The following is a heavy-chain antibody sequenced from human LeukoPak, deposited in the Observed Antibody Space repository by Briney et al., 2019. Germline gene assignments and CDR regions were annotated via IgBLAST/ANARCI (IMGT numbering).Heavy chain of an antibody. V-gene: IGHV3-21*04. Sequence: GGSLRLPCAASGFTFSSYSMSWVRQAPGKGLEWVSSISSSSSYIYYADSVKGRFTISRDNAKNSLYLQMNSLRAEDTAVYYCAKLRPNYYDSSGYYFDYWGQGTLVTVSS. D-gene: IGHD3-22*01. J-gene: IGHJ4*02. CDR2: ISSSSSYI. CDR3: AKLRPNYYDSSGYYFDY. CDR1: GFTFSSYS.